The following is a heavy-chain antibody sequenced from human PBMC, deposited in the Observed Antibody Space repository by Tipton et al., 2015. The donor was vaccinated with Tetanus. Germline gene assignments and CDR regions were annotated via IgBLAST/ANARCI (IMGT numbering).Heavy chain of an antibody. CDR1: GFTCSNYG. CDR3: VRGGVAVAGRGSAYSGLDV. CDR2: LSYDRNNK. D-gene: IGHD6-19*01. J-gene: IGHJ6*02. V-gene: IGHV3-30*03. Sequence: SLRLSCAASGFTCSNYGMHWVRRAPGKGLEWVAVLSYDRNNKYYADSVKGRFTISRDNSRNTLYLQMNSLRAEDTAVYYCVRGGVAVAGRGSAYSGLDVWGQGTTVTVSS.